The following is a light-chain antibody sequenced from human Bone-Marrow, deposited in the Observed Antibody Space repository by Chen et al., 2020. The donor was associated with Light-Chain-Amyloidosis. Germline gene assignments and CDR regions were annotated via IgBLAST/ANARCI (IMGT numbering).Light chain of an antibody. Sequence: QTVVTQEPSFSVSPGGTVTLTCGLSSGSVSTNYYPAWYQQTPGQAPRTLIYSTNTRSSVVPDRFSGSILGNKAALTITGAQADDESDYYCVLYVGSGIWVFGGGTKLTVL. CDR2: STN. CDR1: SGSVSTNYY. J-gene: IGLJ3*02. CDR3: VLYVGSGIWV. V-gene: IGLV8-61*01.